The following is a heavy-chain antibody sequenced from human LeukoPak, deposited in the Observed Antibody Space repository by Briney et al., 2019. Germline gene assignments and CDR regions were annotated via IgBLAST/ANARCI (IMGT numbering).Heavy chain of an antibody. CDR1: GYTFFHYG. V-gene: IGHV1-18*01. Sequence: ASVKVSCKASGYTFFHYGISWVRQAPGQGLEWMGWISVHNGDTNYAQKFQGRVTMTTNTSTTITYMELRSLRSDDTALYYCARLPLGYCRGGSCYDFDCWGQGTLVTVSS. CDR2: ISVHNGDT. D-gene: IGHD2-15*01. J-gene: IGHJ4*02. CDR3: ARLPLGYCRGGSCYDFDC.